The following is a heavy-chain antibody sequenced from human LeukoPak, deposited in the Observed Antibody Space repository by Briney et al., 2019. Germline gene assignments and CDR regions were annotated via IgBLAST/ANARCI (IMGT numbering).Heavy chain of an antibody. CDR1: GGSISSYY. J-gene: IGHJ6*02. V-gene: IGHV4-59*01. D-gene: IGHD6-19*01. CDR2: IYYSGST. CDR3: ARVVKSGWEIYYYYGMDV. Sequence: SETLSLTCTVSGGSISSYYWSWIRQPPGKGLEWIGYIYYSGSTNYNPSLKSRVSISVDTCKNQFSLKLSSVNAADPAVYYCARVVKSGWEIYYYYGMDVWGQGTTVTVSS.